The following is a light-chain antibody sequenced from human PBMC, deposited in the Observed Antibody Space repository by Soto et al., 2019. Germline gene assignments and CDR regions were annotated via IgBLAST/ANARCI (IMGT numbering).Light chain of an antibody. CDR2: ATS. CDR1: QTVSSY. CDR3: QQSFTTPS. J-gene: IGKJ5*01. V-gene: IGKV1-39*01. Sequence: IHRTHSPASLSASVLDRVNITFRAIQTVSSYLNWYQQKPGTVPKLLIYATSNLQSGVPSRFSGRGFGTDFTLTISSLQPEDFATYYCQQSFTTPSFGQGTRLENK.